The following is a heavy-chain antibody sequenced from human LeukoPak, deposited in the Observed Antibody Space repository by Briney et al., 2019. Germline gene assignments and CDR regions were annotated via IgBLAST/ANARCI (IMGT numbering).Heavy chain of an antibody. CDR1: GFTFSCYS. CDR3: ARDCSNSCWFDY. CDR2: ISSSSSYI. V-gene: IGHV3-21*01. D-gene: IGHD2-2*01. J-gene: IGHJ4*02. Sequence: GGSLRLSCAASGFTFSCYSMNWVRQAPGKGLEWVSSISSSSSYIYYADSVKGRFTISRDNAKNSLYLQMNSRRAADTAVYYCARDCSNSCWFDYWGQGTLVTVSS.